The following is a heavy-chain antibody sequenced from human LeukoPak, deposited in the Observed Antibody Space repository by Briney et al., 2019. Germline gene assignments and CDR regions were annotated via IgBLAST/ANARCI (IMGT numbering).Heavy chain of an antibody. J-gene: IGHJ3*02. D-gene: IGHD3-3*01. V-gene: IGHV1-8*01. CDR1: GYTFTSYD. CDR3: ASLDYDFWSGKTAFDI. Sequence: ASVKVSCKASGYTFTSYDINWVRQATGQGLEWMGWMNPNSGNTGYAQKFQGRVTMTRNTSISTAYMELSRLRSDDTAVYYCASLDYDFWSGKTAFDIWGQGTMVTVSS. CDR2: MNPNSGNT.